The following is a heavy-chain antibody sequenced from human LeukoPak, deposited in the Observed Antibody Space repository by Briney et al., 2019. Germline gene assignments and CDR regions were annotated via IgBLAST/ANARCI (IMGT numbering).Heavy chain of an antibody. V-gene: IGHV1-2*06. CDR2: INPNSGGT. D-gene: IGHD3-22*01. CDR1: GYTFTGYY. J-gene: IGHJ4*02. CDR3: ARANHPYYDSSGYFL. Sequence: ASVKVSCKASGYTFTGYYMHWVRQAPGQGLEWMGRINPNSGGTNYAQKFQGRVTMTIDTSISTAYMELSRLRSDDTAVYYCARANHPYYDSSGYFLWGQGTLVTVS.